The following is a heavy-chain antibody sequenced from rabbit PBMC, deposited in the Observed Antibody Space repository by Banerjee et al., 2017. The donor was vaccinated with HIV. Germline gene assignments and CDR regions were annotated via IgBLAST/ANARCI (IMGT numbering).Heavy chain of an antibody. Sequence: QEQLEESGGDLVKPEGSLTLTCTASGFSFSSKYWICWVRQAPGKGLAWVGCINNDDVSTNYATWAKGRFTISRTSSTTVELKMTSLTAADTATYFCARAPYYYAGDAYATGMDLWGPGTLVTVS. D-gene: IGHD6-1*01. CDR3: ARAPYYYAGDAYATGMDL. V-gene: IGHV1S45*01. J-gene: IGHJ6*01. CDR2: INNDDVST. CDR1: GFSFSSKYW.